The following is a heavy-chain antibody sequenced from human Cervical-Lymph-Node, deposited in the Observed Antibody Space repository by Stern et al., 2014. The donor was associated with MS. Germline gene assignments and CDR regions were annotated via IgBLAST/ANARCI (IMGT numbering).Heavy chain of an antibody. CDR3: ARHLARLAAAGFNP. Sequence: AQLVESGGGLVKPGGSLRLTCAASGFTFSDYYMSWVRQAPGKGLEWIAYISASGVATSHADAVKGRFTISRDNAKNSLYLQMHSLRVEDTAVYYCARHLARLAAAGFNPWGQGTLVTVSS. J-gene: IGHJ5*02. D-gene: IGHD6-13*01. V-gene: IGHV3-11*01. CDR2: ISASGVAT. CDR1: GFTFSDYY.